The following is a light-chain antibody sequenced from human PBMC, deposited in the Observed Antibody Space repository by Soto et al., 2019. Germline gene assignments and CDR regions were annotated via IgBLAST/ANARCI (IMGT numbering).Light chain of an antibody. CDR1: QSISSW. J-gene: IGKJ1*01. CDR2: KAS. V-gene: IGKV1-5*03. Sequence: DIQMTQSPSTLSASVGDRVTITCRASQSISSWLAWYQQKPGTAPKLLIYKASTLQRGVPSRFSGSGSGTEFTLTISSLQPDDSATYYCQQYNDNWTFGQGTKVEMK. CDR3: QQYNDNWT.